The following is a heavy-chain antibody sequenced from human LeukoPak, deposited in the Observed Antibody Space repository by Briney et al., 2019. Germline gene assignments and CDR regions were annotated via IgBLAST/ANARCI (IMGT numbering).Heavy chain of an antibody. V-gene: IGHV4-61*01. CDR2: IYYSGST. Sequence: SETLSLTCTVSGGSISSGTYYWTWLRQPPGKGLEWIGYIYYSGSTNYNPSLKSRVTISVDTSKNQFSLKLSSVTAADTAVYYCARISGSSPPHIGAYYYYYMDVWGKGTTVTISS. J-gene: IGHJ6*03. CDR1: GGSISSGTYY. D-gene: IGHD3-22*01. CDR3: ARISGSSPPHIGAYYYYYMDV.